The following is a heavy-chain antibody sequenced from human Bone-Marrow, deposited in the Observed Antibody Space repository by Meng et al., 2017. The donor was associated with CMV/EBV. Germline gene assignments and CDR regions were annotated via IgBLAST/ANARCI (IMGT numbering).Heavy chain of an antibody. Sequence: ASVKVSCTASGYTFTGYYIHWVRQAPGQGLEWMGWINPSSGGPHYPQKFQGRITMTRDTSITTAYLELIRLRSDDTAVYFCARAEPTYDHDSAGYYTPILDYWGQGSLVTVSS. D-gene: IGHD3/OR15-3a*01. CDR3: ARAEPTYDHDSAGYYTPILDY. CDR2: INPSSGGP. CDR1: GYTFTGYY. J-gene: IGHJ4*02. V-gene: IGHV1-2*02.